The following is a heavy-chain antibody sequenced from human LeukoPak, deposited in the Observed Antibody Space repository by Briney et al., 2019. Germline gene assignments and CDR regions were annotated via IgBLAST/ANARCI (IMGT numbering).Heavy chain of an antibody. CDR2: ISSSSSYI. V-gene: IGHV3-21*01. CDR1: GFTFSSYS. D-gene: IGHD3-22*01. J-gene: IGHJ4*02. Sequence: PGGSLRLSCAASGFTFSSYSMNWVRQAPGKGLEWVSSISSSSSYIYYADSVKGRFTISRDNAKNSLYLQMNSLRAEDTAVYYCARDYYHDSSGYYLPYYFDYWGQGTLVTVSS. CDR3: ARDYYHDSSGYYLPYYFDY.